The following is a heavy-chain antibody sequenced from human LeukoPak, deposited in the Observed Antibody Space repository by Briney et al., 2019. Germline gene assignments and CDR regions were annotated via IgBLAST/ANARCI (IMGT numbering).Heavy chain of an antibody. CDR3: ATDLTTVVKEGFDY. J-gene: IGHJ4*02. CDR2: FDPEDGET. D-gene: IGHD4-23*01. CDR1: GYTLTELS. Sequence: GASVKVSCKVSGYTLTELSMHWVRQAPGKGLEWMGGFDPEDGETIYAQKFQGGVTMTEDTSTDTAYMELSSLRSEDTAVYYCATDLTTVVKEGFDYWGQGTLVTVSS. V-gene: IGHV1-24*01.